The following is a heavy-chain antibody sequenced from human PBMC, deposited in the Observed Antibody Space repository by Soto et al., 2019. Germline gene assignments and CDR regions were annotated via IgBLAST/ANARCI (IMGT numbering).Heavy chain of an antibody. J-gene: IGHJ6*02. D-gene: IGHD2-8*01. CDR3: ARPRPNGFYGMDV. CDR2: IYPGDSDT. Sequence: PGESLKISCKGSGYSFTSYWIGWVRQMPGKGLEWMGIIYPGDSDTRYSPSFQGQVTISADKSISTAYLQWSSLKASVTAMYYCARPRPNGFYGMDVWGQGTTVTVSS. CDR1: GYSFTSYW. V-gene: IGHV5-51*01.